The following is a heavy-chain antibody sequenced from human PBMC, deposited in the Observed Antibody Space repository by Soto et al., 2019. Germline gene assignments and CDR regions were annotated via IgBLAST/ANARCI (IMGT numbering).Heavy chain of an antibody. CDR3: GRVVEGATRHTDPDS. Sequence: SETLSLTCTVSGVSIHNSHSFWAWIRQPPGKGLQFIASVYHNGGAHYNSSLKSRVTIAVDTANNQVSLRMRSLTAADTAFYYCGRVVEGATRHTDPDSWGQGILVT. CDR1: GVSIHNSHSF. V-gene: IGHV4-39*01. D-gene: IGHD2-21*01. CDR2: VYHNGGA. J-gene: IGHJ5*01.